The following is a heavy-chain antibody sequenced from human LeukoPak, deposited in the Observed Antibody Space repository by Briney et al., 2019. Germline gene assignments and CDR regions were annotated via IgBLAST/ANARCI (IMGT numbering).Heavy chain of an antibody. CDR3: ARDIYYDSSPLGDY. J-gene: IGHJ4*02. CDR2: ISSRSSTI. V-gene: IGHV3-48*02. CDR1: GSTFSTYS. Sequence: PGGSLRLSCAASGSTFSTYSMNWVRQAPGKGLEWVSYISSRSSTIYYADSVKGRFTTSRDNAKNSLYLQMNSLRDEDTAVYYCARDIYYDSSPLGDYWGQGTLVTVSS. D-gene: IGHD3-22*01.